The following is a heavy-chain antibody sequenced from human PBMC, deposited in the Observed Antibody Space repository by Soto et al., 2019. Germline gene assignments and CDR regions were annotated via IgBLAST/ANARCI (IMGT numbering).Heavy chain of an antibody. CDR2: IYWDDDK. V-gene: IGHV2-5*02. J-gene: IGHJ4*02. CDR1: GFSLKTSGVG. CDR3: AHSDYYGSWYFDY. Sequence: SGPTLVNPTQTLTLTWIFSGFSLKTSGVGVGWIRQPPGKALEWLALIYWDDDKRYSPSLKSRLTITKDTSKNQVVLIMTSVDPVDTATYYCAHSDYYGSWYFDYWGQGTLVTVSS. D-gene: IGHD3-10*01.